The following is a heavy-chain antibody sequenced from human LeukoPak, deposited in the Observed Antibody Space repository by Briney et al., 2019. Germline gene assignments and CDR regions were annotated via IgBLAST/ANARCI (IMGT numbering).Heavy chain of an antibody. Sequence: KPGGSLRLSCAASGLTFSTYGMNWVRQAPGKGLEWVSSISSSSSYIYYADSVKGRFTISRDNAKNSLYLQMNSLRAEDTAVYYCAREVEWEPPLVPWGQGTLVTVSS. CDR3: AREVEWEPPLVP. V-gene: IGHV3-21*01. D-gene: IGHD1-26*01. CDR2: ISSSSSYI. CDR1: GLTFSTYG. J-gene: IGHJ5*02.